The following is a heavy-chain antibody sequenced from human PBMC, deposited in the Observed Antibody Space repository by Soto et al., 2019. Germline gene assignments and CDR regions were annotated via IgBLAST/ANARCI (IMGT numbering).Heavy chain of an antibody. CDR3: ARDRGYPDSFNI. J-gene: IGHJ3*02. CDR2: INSDGSTI. V-gene: IGHV3-74*01. D-gene: IGHD3-10*01. Sequence: EAQLVESGGGLVQPGGSLRLSCAASGFNFGPFWMHWVRQAPGKGLVWVSHINSDGSTIVYADSVKGRFTISRDNAKSTLFLQMNCLRVEDTAVYYCARDRGYPDSFNIWGQGTMVTVSS. CDR1: GFNFGPFW.